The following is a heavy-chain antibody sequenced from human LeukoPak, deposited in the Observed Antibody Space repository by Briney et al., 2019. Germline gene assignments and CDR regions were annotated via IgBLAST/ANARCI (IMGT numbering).Heavy chain of an antibody. D-gene: IGHD5-18*01. CDR2: INPDGNKK. V-gene: IGHV3-7*01. CDR3: ARDLAYSRLDY. Sequence: GGSLRLSCAISGLTFSSSWMDWVRQAPGKGLEWVASINPDGNKKYSADSVKGRFTISRDNAENSLYLQMNSLRVEDTAFYYCARDLAYSRLDYWGQGMLVTVSS. CDR1: GLTFSSSW. J-gene: IGHJ4*02.